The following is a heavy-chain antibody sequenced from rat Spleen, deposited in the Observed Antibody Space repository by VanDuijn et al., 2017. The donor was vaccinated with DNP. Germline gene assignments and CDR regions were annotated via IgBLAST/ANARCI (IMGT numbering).Heavy chain of an antibody. J-gene: IGHJ2*01. CDR1: GFTFSNYF. D-gene: IGHD4-3*01. CDR2: ISTSGSRI. Sequence: EVQLVESGGGLVQPGRSLKLSCAASGFTFSNYFMAWVRQAPKKGLAWVATISTSGSRIYYLDSVKGRFTISRDNAKTTLYLQMDSLRSEDMATYYCARWFNSGYYFDYWGQGVMVTVSS. V-gene: IGHV5-25*01. CDR3: ARWFNSGYYFDY.